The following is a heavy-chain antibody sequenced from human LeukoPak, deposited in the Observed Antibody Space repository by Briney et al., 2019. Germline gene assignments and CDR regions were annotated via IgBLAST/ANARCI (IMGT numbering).Heavy chain of an antibody. J-gene: IGHJ6*03. CDR1: GGSISSSSYY. V-gene: IGHV4-39*07. D-gene: IGHD3-22*01. CDR3: ARDLHDSSGYYSRYYYYYYMDV. Sequence: SETLSLTCTVSGGSISSSSYYWGWIRQPPGKGLEWIGSIYYSGSTYYNPSLKSRVTISVDTSKSQFSLKLRSVTAADTAVYYCARDLHDSSGYYSRYYYYYYMDVWGKGTTVTISS. CDR2: IYYSGST.